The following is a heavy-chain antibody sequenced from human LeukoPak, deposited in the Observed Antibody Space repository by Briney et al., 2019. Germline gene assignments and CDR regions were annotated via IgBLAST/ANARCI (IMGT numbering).Heavy chain of an antibody. CDR1: GYSFTSYW. Sequence: GESLKISCKGSGYSFTSYWIGWVRQMPRKGLEWMGIIYPGDSDTRYSPSFQGQVTISADKSISTAYLQWSSLKASDTAMYYCARSYSSSWYDRFWFDPWGQGTLVTVSS. V-gene: IGHV5-51*01. J-gene: IGHJ5*02. CDR3: ARSYSSSWYDRFWFDP. CDR2: IYPGDSDT. D-gene: IGHD6-13*01.